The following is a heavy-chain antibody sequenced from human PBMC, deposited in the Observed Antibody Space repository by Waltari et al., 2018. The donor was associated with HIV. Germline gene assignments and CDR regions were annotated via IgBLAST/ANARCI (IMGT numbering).Heavy chain of an antibody. V-gene: IGHV1-18*01. D-gene: IGHD3-22*01. Sequence: QVQLVQSGAEVKKPGASVKVSCKASGYTFTSYGISWVRQAPGQGLEGMGWYSAYNGNTNYAQKLQGRVTMTTDTSTSTAYMELRSLRSDDTAVYYCARAQGTYYYDSSGYFPGGYWGQGTLVTVSS. J-gene: IGHJ4*02. CDR3: ARAQGTYYYDSSGYFPGGY. CDR2: YSAYNGNT. CDR1: GYTFTSYG.